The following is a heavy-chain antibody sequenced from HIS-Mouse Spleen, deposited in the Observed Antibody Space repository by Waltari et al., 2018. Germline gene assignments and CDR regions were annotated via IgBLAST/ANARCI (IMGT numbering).Heavy chain of an antibody. CDR3: ARIAEGYTSGWYAFDY. D-gene: IGHD6-19*01. CDR1: GFSLSTRGMC. V-gene: IGHV2-70*15. Sequence: QATLRESGPALVKPTQTLTLTCTFSGFSLSTRGMCVSWIRQPPGKALEWLARIDWDDDKYYSTSLKTRLTISRDTSKNQVVLTMTNMDPLDTATYYCARIAEGYTSGWYAFDYWGQGTLVTVSS. CDR2: IDWDDDK. J-gene: IGHJ4*02.